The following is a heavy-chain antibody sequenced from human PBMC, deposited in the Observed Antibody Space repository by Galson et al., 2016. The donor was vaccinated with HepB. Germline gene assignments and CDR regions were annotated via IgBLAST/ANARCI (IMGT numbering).Heavy chain of an antibody. J-gene: IGHJ4*02. CDR1: GFTFSSYG. V-gene: IGHV3-33*01. CDR3: ARDRLLEWLLYPRPYFFDY. D-gene: IGHD3-3*01. Sequence: SLRLSCAASGFTFSSYGMHWVRQAPGKGLEWAAVIWYDGSNKYYADSVKGRFTISRDNSKNTLYLQMNSLRDEDTAVYYCARDRLLEWLLYPRPYFFDYWGQGTLVTVSS. CDR2: IWYDGSNK.